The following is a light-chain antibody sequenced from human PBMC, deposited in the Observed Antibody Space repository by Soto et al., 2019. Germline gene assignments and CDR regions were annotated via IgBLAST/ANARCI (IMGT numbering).Light chain of an antibody. V-gene: IGKV3-15*01. J-gene: IGKJ1*01. Sequence: EIVMTQSPATLSVSPGERATLSCRASQSLSSNVAWFQQKPGQAPRLLIYRASTRATGVPARFSGSGSGTEFTLTISSLQSEDFAVYYCQQYNNWPLWTFGQGTKVEIK. CDR2: RAS. CDR1: QSLSSN. CDR3: QQYNNWPLWT.